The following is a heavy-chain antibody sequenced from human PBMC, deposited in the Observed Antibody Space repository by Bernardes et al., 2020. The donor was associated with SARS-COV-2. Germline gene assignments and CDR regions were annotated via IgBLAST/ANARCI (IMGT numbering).Heavy chain of an antibody. J-gene: IGHJ4*02. V-gene: IGHV4-34*01. CDR3: ARGGGPFDF. CDR1: GGSFSGYY. CDR2: INHSGHT. Sequence: SETLSLTCAVYGGSFSGYYWSWIRQPPGKGLEWIGEINHSGHTNYNPSLKTRVTISVDTSKNHFSLRLSSVTGADTAVYYCARGGGPFDFWGQGALVTVSS. D-gene: IGHD3-10*01.